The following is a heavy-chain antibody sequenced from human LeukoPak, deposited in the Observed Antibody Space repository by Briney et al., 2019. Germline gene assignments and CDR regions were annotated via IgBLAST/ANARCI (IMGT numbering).Heavy chain of an antibody. CDR3: ARDKEWELLLGLWSHWFDP. Sequence: ASVKVSCKASGGTFSSYAISWVRQAPGQGLEWVGGIIPIFGTANYAQKFQGRVTITADESTSTAYMELSSLRSEDTAVYYCARDKEWELLLGLWSHWFDPWGQGTLVTVSS. V-gene: IGHV1-69*13. J-gene: IGHJ5*02. CDR2: IIPIFGTA. CDR1: GGTFSSYA. D-gene: IGHD1-26*01.